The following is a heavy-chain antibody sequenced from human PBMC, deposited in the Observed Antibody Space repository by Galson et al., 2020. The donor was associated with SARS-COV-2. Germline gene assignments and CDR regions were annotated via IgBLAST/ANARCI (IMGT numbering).Heavy chain of an antibody. CDR3: ARDEGRGDYQNSFYYGLDV. CDR2: ISSTSRYI. V-gene: IGHV3-21*06. Sequence: LSLTCAASGFTFSRHGMNWVHQAPGKGLEWVSSISSTSRYIYYADSVKGRFTMSRDNAKNSLFLQMNSLRAEDTGVYYCARDEGRGDYQNSFYYGLDVWGQGITVTVSS. D-gene: IGHD4-17*01. J-gene: IGHJ6*02. CDR1: GFTFSRHG.